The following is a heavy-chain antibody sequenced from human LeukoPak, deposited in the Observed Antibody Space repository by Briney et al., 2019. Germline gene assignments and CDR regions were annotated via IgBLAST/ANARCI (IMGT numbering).Heavy chain of an antibody. Sequence: PGGSLRLSCAASGFTFNRYGMSWVRQAPGKGLEWVSVISGSGGSTYYAGSVKGRFTISRDNSKNTLYLQMNSLRAEDTALYYCAKEGGSYGDGEIDYWGQGTLVTVSS. CDR1: GFTFNRYG. CDR2: ISGSGGST. J-gene: IGHJ4*02. CDR3: AKEGGSYGDGEIDY. D-gene: IGHD1-26*01. V-gene: IGHV3-23*01.